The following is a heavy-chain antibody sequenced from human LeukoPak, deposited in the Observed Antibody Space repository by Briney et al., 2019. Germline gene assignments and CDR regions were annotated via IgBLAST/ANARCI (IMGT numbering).Heavy chain of an antibody. D-gene: IGHD3-22*01. Sequence: GASVKVSCKASGYTFTSYGISWVRQAPGQGLEWMGWISAYNGNTNYAQKLQGRVTMTTDTSTSTAYMELRSQRSDDTAVYYCARGRTTMIVVVDAFDIWGQGTMVTVSS. CDR1: GYTFTSYG. J-gene: IGHJ3*02. V-gene: IGHV1-18*01. CDR3: ARGRTTMIVVVDAFDI. CDR2: ISAYNGNT.